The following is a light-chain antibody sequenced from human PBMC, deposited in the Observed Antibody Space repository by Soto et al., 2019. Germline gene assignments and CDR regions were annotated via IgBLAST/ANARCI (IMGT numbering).Light chain of an antibody. CDR3: QQYFTSPLT. Sequence: EVVLTQSPGTLSLSPGESATLSCRASQSVSSNYLAWYQQKPGQAPRLLIYGVSTRATGIPDRFSGSGSGTDFSHAVSRMEHEDFALYYCQQYFTSPLTFGGGTKVEIK. CDR1: QSVSSNY. V-gene: IGKV3-20*01. J-gene: IGKJ4*01. CDR2: GVS.